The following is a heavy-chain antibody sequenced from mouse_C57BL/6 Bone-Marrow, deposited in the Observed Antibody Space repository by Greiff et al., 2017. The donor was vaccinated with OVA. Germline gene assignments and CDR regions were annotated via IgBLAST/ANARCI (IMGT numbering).Heavy chain of an antibody. V-gene: IGHV2-5*01. J-gene: IGHJ1*03. CDR3: APITTAWYFDV. CDR2: IWSGGST. Sequence: VKLMESGPGLVQPSQSLSITCTVSGFSLTSYGVHWVRQSPGKGLEWLGVIWSGGSTDYNAAFMSRLSITKDNSKSQVFFKMNSLQADDTAIYYCAPITTAWYFDVWGTGTTVTVSS. CDR1: GFSLTSYG. D-gene: IGHD1-1*01.